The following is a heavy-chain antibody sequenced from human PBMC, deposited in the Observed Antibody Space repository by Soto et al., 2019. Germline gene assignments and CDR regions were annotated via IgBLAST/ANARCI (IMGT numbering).Heavy chain of an antibody. D-gene: IGHD2-2*01. CDR1: GGSFSGYY. CDR2: INHSGST. CDR3: ATAAYCSSTSCYHSSSWAFDP. Sequence: SETLSLTCAVYGGSFSGYYWSWIRQPPGKGLEWIGEINHSGSTNYNPSLKSRVTISVDTSKNQFSLKLSSVTAADTAVYYCATAAYCSSTSCYHSSSWAFDPWGQGTLVTVSS. V-gene: IGHV4-34*01. J-gene: IGHJ5*02.